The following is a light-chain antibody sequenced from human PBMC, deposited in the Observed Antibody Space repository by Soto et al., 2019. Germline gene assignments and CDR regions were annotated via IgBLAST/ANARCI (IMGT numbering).Light chain of an antibody. J-gene: IGKJ1*01. CDR3: QQYGSSIQT. CDR2: GAS. CDR1: QSVSSY. V-gene: IGKV3-20*01. Sequence: EIVLTQSPATLSLSPGERATLSCRASQSVSSYLAWYQQKPGQAPRLLIFGASHRAPDIPDRFSGSGSGTDFTLTISRLEPEDFAVYYCQQYGSSIQTFGQGTKVEIK.